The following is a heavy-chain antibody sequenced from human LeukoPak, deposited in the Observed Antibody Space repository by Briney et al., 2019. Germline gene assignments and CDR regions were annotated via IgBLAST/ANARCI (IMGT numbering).Heavy chain of an antibody. D-gene: IGHD6-19*01. CDR2: INHSGST. CDR1: DASISTNNY. CDR3: ARDAAVAGIDY. J-gene: IGHJ4*02. V-gene: IGHV4-34*01. Sequence: PSETLSLTCTVSDASISTNNYWGWIRQPPGKGLEWIGEINHSGSTNYNPSLKSRVTISVDTSKNQFSLKLSSVTAADTAVYYCARDAAVAGIDYWGQGTLVTVSS.